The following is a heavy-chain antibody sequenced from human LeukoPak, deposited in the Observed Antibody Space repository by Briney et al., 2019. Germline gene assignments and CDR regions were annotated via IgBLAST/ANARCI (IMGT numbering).Heavy chain of an antibody. CDR2: IKSKTDGGTT. Sequence: GGSLRLSCAASGFPFSNAWMSWVRQAPGKGLEWFGRIKSKTDGGTTDYAAPVKGRFTISRDDSKNTLYLQMNSLKTEDTAVYYCTTATGTTDDAFDIWGQGTMVTVSS. CDR3: TTATGTTDDAFDI. J-gene: IGHJ3*02. D-gene: IGHD1-1*01. CDR1: GFPFSNAW. V-gene: IGHV3-15*01.